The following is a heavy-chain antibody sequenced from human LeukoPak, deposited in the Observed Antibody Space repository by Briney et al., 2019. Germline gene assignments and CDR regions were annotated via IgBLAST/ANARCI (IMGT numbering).Heavy chain of an antibody. CDR1: GYSFTIYW. Sequence: GESLKISCKGSGYSFTIYWIAWVRQMPGKDLEWMGIIYPGDSDTRYSPSFQGQVTISADKSTAYLQWSSLRAPDTAMYYCARHFDYDGKGALDYWGQGTLVTVSS. D-gene: IGHD3-10*01. CDR2: IYPGDSDT. CDR3: ARHFDYDGKGALDY. V-gene: IGHV5-51*01. J-gene: IGHJ4*02.